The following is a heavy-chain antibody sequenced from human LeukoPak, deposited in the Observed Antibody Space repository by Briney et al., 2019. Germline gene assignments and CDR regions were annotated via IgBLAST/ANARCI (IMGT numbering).Heavy chain of an antibody. CDR3: ASTGYSSGWYKFRGDY. CDR2: IYSGGST. Sequence: GGSLRLSCAASGFTVSSNYMSWVRQAPGKGLEWVSVIYSGGSTYYADSVKGRFTISRDNSKNTLYLQMNSLRAEDTAVYYCASTGYSSGWYKFRGDYWGQGTLVTVSS. CDR1: GFTVSSNY. V-gene: IGHV3-53*01. D-gene: IGHD6-19*01. J-gene: IGHJ4*02.